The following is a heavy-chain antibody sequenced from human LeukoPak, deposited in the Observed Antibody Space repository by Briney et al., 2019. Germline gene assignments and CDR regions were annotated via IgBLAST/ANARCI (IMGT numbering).Heavy chain of an antibody. J-gene: IGHJ6*03. CDR2: IIPVLGTT. Sequence: GASVKVSCKASGGTFSRYAISWVRQAPGQGLEWMGGIIPVLGTTNNAQTFQNKVTITADESTSTTYMELGSLTSEDTAVYYCATSGGDYYYYSLDVWGKGTPVTISS. CDR3: ATSGGDYYYYSLDV. D-gene: IGHD3-10*01. CDR1: GGTFSRYA. V-gene: IGHV1-69*13.